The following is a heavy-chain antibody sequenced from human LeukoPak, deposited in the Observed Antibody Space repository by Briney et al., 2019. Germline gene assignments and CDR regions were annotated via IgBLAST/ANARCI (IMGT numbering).Heavy chain of an antibody. J-gene: IGHJ4*02. D-gene: IGHD6-6*01. V-gene: IGHV3-15*01. CDR2: IKSKTDGGTT. CDR1: GFTFSNAW. CDR3: TTDSEAARIHY. Sequence: RSGGSLRLSCAASGFTFSNAWMSWVRQAPGKGLEWVGRIKSKTDGGTTDYAAPVKGRFTISRDDSKNTLYLQMNSLKTEDTAVYYCTTDSEAARIHYWGQGTLVTVSS.